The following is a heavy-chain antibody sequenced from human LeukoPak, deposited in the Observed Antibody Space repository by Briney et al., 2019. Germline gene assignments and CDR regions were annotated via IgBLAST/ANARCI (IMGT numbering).Heavy chain of an antibody. J-gene: IGHJ4*01. CDR2: ISSGAST. D-gene: IGHD5-12*01. Sequence: GPSVRPSYAASAFTVTSNYISSARHAPRKWLEWVSFISSGASTYYANSVKGRSTISTDNSKNTLYLQMNSLRAEATAVYYCSRARRGYHKSYFDLWG. V-gene: IGHV3-53*01. CDR3: SRARRGYHKSYFDL. CDR1: AFTVTSNY.